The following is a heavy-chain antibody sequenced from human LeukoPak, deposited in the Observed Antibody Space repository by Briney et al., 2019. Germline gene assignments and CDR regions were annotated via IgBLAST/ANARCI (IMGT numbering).Heavy chain of an antibody. CDR2: IYYSGST. J-gene: IGHJ4*02. CDR3: ARLPTRMYYYDSSGYYLNIDY. Sequence: SETLSLTCTVSGGSISSYYWSWIRQPPGKGLEWIGYIYYSGSTNYNPSLKSRVTISVDTSKNQFPLKLSSVTAADTAVYYCARLPTRMYYYDSSGYYLNIDYWGQGTLVTVSS. CDR1: GGSISSYY. D-gene: IGHD3-22*01. V-gene: IGHV4-59*12.